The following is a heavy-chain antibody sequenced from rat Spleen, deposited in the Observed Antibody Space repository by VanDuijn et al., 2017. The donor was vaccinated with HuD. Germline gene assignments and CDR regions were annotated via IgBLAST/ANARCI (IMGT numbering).Heavy chain of an antibody. CDR3: VRQDTSGYSNWFAY. D-gene: IGHD4-3*01. V-gene: IGHV5-25*01. J-gene: IGHJ3*01. CDR1: GFTFSDYY. Sequence: EVQLAESGGGLVQPGRSLKLSCAASGFTFSDYYMAWVRQAPTKGLEWVASISPGGVTYYRDSVKGRFTVSRENAKSTLYLLMDSLRSEDTATYYCVRQDTSGYSNWFAYWGQGTLVTVSS. CDR2: ISPGGVT.